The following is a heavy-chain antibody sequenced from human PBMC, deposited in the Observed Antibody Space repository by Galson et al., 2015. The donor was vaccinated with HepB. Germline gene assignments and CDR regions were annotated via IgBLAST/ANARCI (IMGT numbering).Heavy chain of an antibody. CDR1: GFTFSTHV. CDR3: ASLRGDIVVVPADLSFDY. J-gene: IGHJ4*02. D-gene: IGHD2-2*01. Sequence: SLRLSCAASGFTFSTHVMTWVRQASGKGLEWVSTISGSGGSTYYGDSLKGRFTISRDNSRNTLYLQMNSLRAEDTAVYYCASLRGDIVVVPADLSFDYWGQGTLVTVSS. V-gene: IGHV3-23*01. CDR2: ISGSGGST.